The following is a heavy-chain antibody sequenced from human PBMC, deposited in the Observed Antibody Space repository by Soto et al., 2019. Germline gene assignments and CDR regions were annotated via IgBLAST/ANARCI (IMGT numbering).Heavy chain of an antibody. CDR1: GFKFSSYW. J-gene: IGHJ4*02. D-gene: IGHD2-15*01. Sequence: EVQLVESGGGLVQPGGSLRLSCVASGFKFSSYWMGCVRQAPGRGLEWVANIKQDGSEKYYVDSVKGRFAISRDNAKNSLDLQMNSLRAGDTGVYYCASQSATGTSDYWGQGTLVTVSS. CDR2: IKQDGSEK. V-gene: IGHV3-7*03. CDR3: ASQSATGTSDY.